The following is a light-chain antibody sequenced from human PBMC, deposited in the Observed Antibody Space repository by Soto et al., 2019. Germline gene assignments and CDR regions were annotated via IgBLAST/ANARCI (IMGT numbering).Light chain of an antibody. J-gene: IGKJ4*01. CDR3: QQYNNWPPLT. Sequence: EIVMTQSPATLSVSPGERATLSCGASQSVGSNLAWYQQKPGQAPRLPIYGASTRATGIPARFSGSGSGTQFTLTIGSLQSEDFAVYYCQQYNNWPPLTFGGGTKVEIK. CDR2: GAS. CDR1: QSVGSN. V-gene: IGKV3-15*01.